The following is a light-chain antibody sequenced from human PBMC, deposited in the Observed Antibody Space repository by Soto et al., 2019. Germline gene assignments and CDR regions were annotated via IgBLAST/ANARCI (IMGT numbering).Light chain of an antibody. Sequence: QSVLTQPASVSGSPGQSITISRTGTSSDVGSYNLVSWYQQYLGKAPKLMIYEGSKRPSGVSNRFSGSKSGNTASLTISGLQAEDEADYYCCSYAGSSTWVFGGGTKLTVL. CDR1: SSDVGSYNL. J-gene: IGLJ3*02. V-gene: IGLV2-23*01. CDR2: EGS. CDR3: CSYAGSSTWV.